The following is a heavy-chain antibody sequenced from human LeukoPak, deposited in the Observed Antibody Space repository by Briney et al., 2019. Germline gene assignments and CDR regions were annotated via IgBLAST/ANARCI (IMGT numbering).Heavy chain of an antibody. CDR1: GDSISSSSYY. CDR3: AVRGYCSSTSCFYISRGNYYYYMDV. CDR2: IYYSGST. V-gene: IGHV4-61*05. Sequence: SETLSLTCTVSGDSISSSSYYWGWIRQPPGKGLEWIGYIYYSGSTNYNPSLKSRVTISVDTSKNQFSLKLSSVTAADTAVYYCAVRGYCSSTSCFYISRGNYYYYMDVWGKGTTVTISS. D-gene: IGHD2-2*01. J-gene: IGHJ6*03.